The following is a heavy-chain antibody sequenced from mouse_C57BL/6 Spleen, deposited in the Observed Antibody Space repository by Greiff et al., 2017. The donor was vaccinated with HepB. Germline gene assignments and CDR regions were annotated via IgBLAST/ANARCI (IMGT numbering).Heavy chain of an antibody. CDR2: ISGGGGNT. CDR3: ARPYYSNPHYFDY. CDR1: GFTFSSYT. V-gene: IGHV5-9*01. J-gene: IGHJ2*01. D-gene: IGHD2-5*01. Sequence: EVHLVESGGGLVKPGGSLKLSCAASGFTFSSYTMSWVRQTPEKRLEWVATISGGGGNTYYPDSVKGRFTISRDNAKNTLYLQMSSLRSEDTALYYCARPYYSNPHYFDYWGQGTTLTVSS.